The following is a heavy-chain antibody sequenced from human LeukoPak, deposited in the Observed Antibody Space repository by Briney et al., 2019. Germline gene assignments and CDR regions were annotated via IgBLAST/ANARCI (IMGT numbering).Heavy chain of an antibody. CDR1: GGSISSYY. Sequence: SETLSLTCTVYGGSISSYYWSWVRQHAGKGLEWLGRIYTSGSTNYNPSLKSRVTMSVDTSKNQFSLKLISVTAADTAVYYCARGKGGLPTSYYYYGMDVWGQGTTVTVSS. V-gene: IGHV4-4*07. CDR3: ARGKGGLPTSYYYYGMDV. D-gene: IGHD4-11*01. J-gene: IGHJ6*02. CDR2: IYTSGST.